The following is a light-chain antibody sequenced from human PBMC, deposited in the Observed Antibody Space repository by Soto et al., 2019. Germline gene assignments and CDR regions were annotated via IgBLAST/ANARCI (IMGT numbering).Light chain of an antibody. CDR2: KAS. CDR3: QQYNDNST. V-gene: IGKV1-5*03. Sequence: DLQMTQSPSTLSASVGDRVTITCRASQSISSWLAWYQQKPGKAPKLLIYKASTLQSGVPSRFSGGGTGQEFTLAISSLEPDDFATYYCQQYNDNSTFGQGTKVEIK. J-gene: IGKJ1*01. CDR1: QSISSW.